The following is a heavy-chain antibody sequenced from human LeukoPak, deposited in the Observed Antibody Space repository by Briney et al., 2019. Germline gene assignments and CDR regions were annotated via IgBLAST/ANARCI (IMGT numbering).Heavy chain of an antibody. CDR3: AIMITFGGVIAPYDY. CDR2: MNPNSGNT. V-gene: IGHV1-8*01. Sequence: GASVKVSCKASGYTFTSYDTNWVRQATGQGLEWMGWMNPNSGNTGYAQKFQGRVTMTRNTSISTAYMELSSLRSEDTAVYYCAIMITFGGVIAPYDYWGQGTLVTVSS. CDR1: GYTFTSYD. D-gene: IGHD3-16*02. J-gene: IGHJ4*02.